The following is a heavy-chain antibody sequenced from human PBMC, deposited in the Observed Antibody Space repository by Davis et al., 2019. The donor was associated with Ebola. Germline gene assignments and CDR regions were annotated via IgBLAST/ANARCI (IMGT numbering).Heavy chain of an antibody. Sequence: ASVKVSCKASGYTFTGYYMHWVRQAPGQGLEWMGWINPNSGGTNYAQKFQGWVTMTRDTSINTAYMELSRLRSDDTAVYYCARGGYCTGDVCYYFDYWGQGTLVTVSS. CDR3: ARGGYCTGDVCYYFDY. CDR1: GYTFTGYY. J-gene: IGHJ4*02. CDR2: INPNSGGT. D-gene: IGHD2-8*02. V-gene: IGHV1-2*04.